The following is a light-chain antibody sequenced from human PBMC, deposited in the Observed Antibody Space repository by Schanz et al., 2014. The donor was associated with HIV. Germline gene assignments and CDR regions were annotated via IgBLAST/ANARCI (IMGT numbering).Light chain of an antibody. J-gene: IGLJ2*01. CDR2: RNN. Sequence: QSVLTQPPSASGTPGQRVTISCSGSSSNIGSNYVYWYQQLPGTAPKLLIYRNNQRPSGVPDRFSGSKSGTSASLAISGLRSEDEADYYCQSCDISLSGVVFGGGTKLTVL. V-gene: IGLV1-47*01. CDR3: QSCDISLSGVV. CDR1: SSNIGSNY.